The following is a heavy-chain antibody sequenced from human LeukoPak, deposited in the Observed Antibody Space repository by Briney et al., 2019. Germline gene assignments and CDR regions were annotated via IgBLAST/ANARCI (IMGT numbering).Heavy chain of an antibody. Sequence: PGGSLRLSCAASGFAVSSNYVTWVRQAPGKGLEWVSVVYSGGSTEYADSVKGRFTISRDNSKNTLYLQMNSLRAEDTAVYYCARTSSAVNTKGLDSWGQGTLVTVSS. V-gene: IGHV3-53*01. J-gene: IGHJ4*02. CDR1: GFAVSSNY. D-gene: IGHD6-13*01. CDR3: ARTSSAVNTKGLDS. CDR2: VYSGGST.